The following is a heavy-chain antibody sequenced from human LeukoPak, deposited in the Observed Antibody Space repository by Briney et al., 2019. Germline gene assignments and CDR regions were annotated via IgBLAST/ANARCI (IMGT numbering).Heavy chain of an antibody. D-gene: IGHD4-17*01. J-gene: IGHJ3*01. Sequence: GGSLRLSCAASGFTFSNAWMSWVRQAPGKGLEWVAVISYDGRNKDYADSVKGRFTISRDNSKNTLYLQMNSLRAEDAAVFYCARSAGDPHAFDVWGQGTMVTVSS. V-gene: IGHV3-30*03. CDR2: ISYDGRNK. CDR3: ARSAGDPHAFDV. CDR1: GFTFSNAW.